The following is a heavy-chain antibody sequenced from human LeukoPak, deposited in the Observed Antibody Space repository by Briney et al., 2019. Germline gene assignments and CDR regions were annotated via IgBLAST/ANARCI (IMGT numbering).Heavy chain of an antibody. CDR2: IRSGGDGT. CDR3: ARDPNGDYVGAFEM. CDR1: GFTFTNYA. V-gene: IGHV3-23*01. Sequence: GGSLRLSSAASGFTFTNYAMIWVRQAPGRGLEWVSAIRSGGDGTLYADSVKGRFTISRDNSKNTLFLQMSNMRAEDTAVYYCARDPNGDYVGAFEMWGPGTKVTVS. D-gene: IGHD4-17*01. J-gene: IGHJ3*02.